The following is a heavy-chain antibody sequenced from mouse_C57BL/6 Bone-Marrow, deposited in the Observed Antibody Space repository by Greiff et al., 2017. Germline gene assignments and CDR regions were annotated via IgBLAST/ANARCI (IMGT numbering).Heavy chain of an antibody. CDR2: ISSGSSTI. CDR3: ARQEYYGSSYPFAY. J-gene: IGHJ3*01. Sequence: EVKLVESGGGLVKPGGSLKLSCAASGFTFSDYGMHWVRQAPEKGLEWVAYISSGSSTIYYADTVKGRFTISRDNAKNTLFLQMTSLRSEDTAMYYCARQEYYGSSYPFAYWGQGTLVTVSA. V-gene: IGHV5-17*01. D-gene: IGHD1-1*01. CDR1: GFTFSDYG.